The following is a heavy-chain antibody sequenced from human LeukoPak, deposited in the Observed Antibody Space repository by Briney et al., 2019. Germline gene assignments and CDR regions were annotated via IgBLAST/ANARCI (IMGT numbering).Heavy chain of an antibody. D-gene: IGHD3-10*01. V-gene: IGHV3-23*01. CDR3: AKRFERFGELFPFGY. CDR2: ISGSGGST. J-gene: IGHJ4*02. CDR1: GFTFSSYA. Sequence: GGSLRLSCAASGFTFSSYAMSWVRQAPGKGLEWVSAISGSGGSTYYADSVKGRFTISRDNSKNTLYLQMNSLRAEDTAVYYCAKRFERFGELFPFGYWGQGTLVTVSS.